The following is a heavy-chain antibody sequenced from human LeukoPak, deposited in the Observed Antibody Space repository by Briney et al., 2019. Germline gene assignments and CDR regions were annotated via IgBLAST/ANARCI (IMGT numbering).Heavy chain of an antibody. V-gene: IGHV3-74*01. CDR1: GFTFSNYC. CDR2: ICPGGTIT. CDR3: VRDFRSADY. J-gene: IGHJ4*02. Sequence: PGGSLRVSCTASGFTFSNYCMHWVRQTPGKGLIWVSRICPGGTITNYADSVKGRFTIPRDDAKNMMFLQMNSLRADDTAVYYCVRDFRSADYWGQGILVTVSS.